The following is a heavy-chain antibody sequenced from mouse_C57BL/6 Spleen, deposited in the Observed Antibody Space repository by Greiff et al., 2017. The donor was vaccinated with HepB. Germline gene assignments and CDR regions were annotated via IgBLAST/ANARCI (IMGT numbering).Heavy chain of an antibody. V-gene: IGHV5-17*01. CDR1: GFTFSDYG. CDR2: ISSGSSTI. CDR3: ARPGTRYAMDY. D-gene: IGHD4-1*01. Sequence: EVKLMESGGGLVKPGGSLKLSCAASGFTFSDYGMHWVRQAPEKGLEWVAYISSGSSTIYYADTVKGRFTISRDNAKNTLFLQMTRLRSEDTAMYYCARPGTRYAMDYWGQGTSVTVSS. J-gene: IGHJ4*01.